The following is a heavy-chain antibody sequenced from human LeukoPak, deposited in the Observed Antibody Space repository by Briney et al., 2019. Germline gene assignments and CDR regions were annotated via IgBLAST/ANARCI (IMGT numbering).Heavy chain of an antibody. J-gene: IGHJ6*02. Sequence: ASVKVSCKASGGTFSSYAISWVRQAPGQRLEWMGWINAGNGNTKYSQKFQGRVTITRDTSASTAYMELSSLRSEDTAVYYCARESASDYYGMDVWGQGTTVTVSS. D-gene: IGHD6-6*01. CDR1: GGTFSSYA. CDR3: ARESASDYYGMDV. V-gene: IGHV1-3*01. CDR2: INAGNGNT.